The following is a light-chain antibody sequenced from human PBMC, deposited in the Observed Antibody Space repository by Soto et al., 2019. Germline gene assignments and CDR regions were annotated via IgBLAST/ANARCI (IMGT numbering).Light chain of an antibody. CDR3: QQSNNWSWT. CDR1: QTASRN. Sequence: EIVMTQSPATLSVSPGERATLSCRASQTASRNLAWYQQKRGQAPRLLIHSASTRATGVPARFSGSGAGTAVTLPGSRLQAEDFGVYFCQQSNNWSWTFGQGTRVE. V-gene: IGKV3-15*01. CDR2: SAS. J-gene: IGKJ1*01.